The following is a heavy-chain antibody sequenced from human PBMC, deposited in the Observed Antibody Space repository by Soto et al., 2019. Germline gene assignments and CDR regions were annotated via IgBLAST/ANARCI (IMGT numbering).Heavy chain of an antibody. CDR2: IVVGSGNT. CDR3: ATLPDSYDSSGYYYHP. V-gene: IGHV1-58*01. CDR1: GFTFTSSA. D-gene: IGHD3-22*01. Sequence: SVKVSCKASGFTFTSSAVQWVRQARGQRLEWIGWIVVGSGNTNYAQKFQERVTITRDMSTSTAYMELSSLRSEDTAVYYCATLPDSYDSSGYYYHPWGQGTMVTVSS. J-gene: IGHJ3*01.